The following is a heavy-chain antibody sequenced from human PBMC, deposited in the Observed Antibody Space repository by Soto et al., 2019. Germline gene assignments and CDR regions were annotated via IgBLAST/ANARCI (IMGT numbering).Heavy chain of an antibody. J-gene: IGHJ6*02. CDR1: GFTFSSYE. D-gene: IGHD1-1*01. Sequence: ESGGGLVQPGGSLRLSCAASGFTFSSYEMNWVRQAPGKGLEWVSYISSSGSTIYYADSVKGRFTISRDNAKNSLYLQMNSLRAEDTAVYYCARVRVLYYGMDVWGQGTTVTVSS. V-gene: IGHV3-48*03. CDR2: ISSSGSTI. CDR3: ARVRVLYYGMDV.